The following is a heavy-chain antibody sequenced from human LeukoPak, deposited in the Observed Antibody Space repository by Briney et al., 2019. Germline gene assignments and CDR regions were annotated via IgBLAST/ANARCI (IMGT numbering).Heavy chain of an antibody. CDR3: AIDRYSSGWYTFDY. V-gene: IGHV3-21*01. D-gene: IGHD6-19*01. CDR2: ISSSSSYI. CDR1: GFIFNNYI. Sequence: PGGSLRLSCAVSGFIFNNYIMNWVRQAPGKGLEWVSSISSSSSYISYADSVKGRFTISRDNAKNSLDLQMNSLRAEDTAVYYCAIDRYSSGWYTFDYWGQGTLVTVSS. J-gene: IGHJ4*02.